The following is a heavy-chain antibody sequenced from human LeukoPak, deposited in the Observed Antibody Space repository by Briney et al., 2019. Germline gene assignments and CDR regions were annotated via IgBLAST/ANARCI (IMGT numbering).Heavy chain of an antibody. CDR3: AGANYYGSGSYYKNWFDP. Sequence: SVKVSCKASGGTFSSYATSWVRQAPGQGLEWMGRIIPILGIANYAQKFQGRVTITADKSTSTAYMELSSLRSEDTAVYYCAGANYYGSGSYYKNWFDPWGQGTLVTVSS. J-gene: IGHJ5*02. D-gene: IGHD3-10*01. V-gene: IGHV1-69*04. CDR1: GGTFSSYA. CDR2: IIPILGIA.